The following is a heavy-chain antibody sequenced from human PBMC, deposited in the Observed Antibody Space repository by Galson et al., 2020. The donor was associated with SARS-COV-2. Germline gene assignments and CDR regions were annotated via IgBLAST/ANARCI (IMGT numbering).Heavy chain of an antibody. V-gene: IGHV4-30-4*08. CDR1: GGSISSADYY. J-gene: IGHJ4*02. Sequence: SETLSLTCTVSGGSISSADYYWTWIRQPPGKGLEWIGYIYHTGSTYYNPSLKSRITISVDTSRNQFSLKLRSVTAADTAVYYCARDNPASSGLLGSHFDLWGQGSLVTVSS. CDR2: IYHTGST. D-gene: IGHD2-21*01. CDR3: ARDNPASSGLLGSHFDL.